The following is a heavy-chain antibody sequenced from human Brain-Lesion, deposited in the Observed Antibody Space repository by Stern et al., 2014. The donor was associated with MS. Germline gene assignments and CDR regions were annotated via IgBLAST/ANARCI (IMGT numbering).Heavy chain of an antibody. D-gene: IGHD3-10*01. CDR3: ARGLRGRAGVTSFFDS. CDR1: GDSISSSDYS. V-gene: IGHV4-30-2*01. J-gene: IGHJ4*02. Sequence: QLVESGSGLVKPSQTLSLTCAVSGDSISSSDYSWSWIRQPPGKGLEWIGYIYPTGNTYYSPSLKSRITLSVDSSKNQCSLNLTSVTAADTAVYYCARGLRGRAGVTSFFDSWGQGTLVTVSS. CDR2: IYPTGNT.